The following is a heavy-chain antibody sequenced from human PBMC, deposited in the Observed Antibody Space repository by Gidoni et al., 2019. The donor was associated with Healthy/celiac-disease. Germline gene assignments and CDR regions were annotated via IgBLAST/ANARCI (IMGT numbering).Heavy chain of an antibody. Sequence: KELEWVAVISYDGSNKYYADSVKGRFTISRDNSKNTLYLQMNSLRAEDTAVYYCAKDWGGLLWFGEVEGYWGQGTLVTVSS. J-gene: IGHJ4*02. CDR3: AKDWGGLLWFGEVEGY. D-gene: IGHD3-10*01. CDR2: ISYDGSNK. V-gene: IGHV3-30*18.